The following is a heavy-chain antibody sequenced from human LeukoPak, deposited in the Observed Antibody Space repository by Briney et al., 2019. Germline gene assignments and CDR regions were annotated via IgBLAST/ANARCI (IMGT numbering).Heavy chain of an antibody. CDR3: ARRAGAYSHPYDY. CDR2: MNPNSGNT. J-gene: IGHJ4*02. V-gene: IGHV1-8*01. Sequence: ASVKVSCKASGYTFPSYDINWVRQATGQGLEWMGWMNPNSGNTDYAQKFQGRVTMTRNTSISTAYMELSSLRAEDTAVYYCARRAGAYSHPYDYWGQGTLVTVSS. CDR1: GYTFPSYD. D-gene: IGHD4/OR15-4a*01.